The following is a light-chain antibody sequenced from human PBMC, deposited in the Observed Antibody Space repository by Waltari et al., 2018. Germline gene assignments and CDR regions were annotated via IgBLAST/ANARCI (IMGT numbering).Light chain of an antibody. J-gene: IGKJ1*01. CDR3: QKYVRLPAT. V-gene: IGKV3-20*01. CDR2: GAS. Sequence: EIVLTQSPGTLPLSPGERATPSCRASQRVSRPLAWYQQKPGQAPRLLIYGASTRATGIADRVSGSGSGTDFSLTISRLEPEDFAVYYCQKYVRLPATFGQGTKVEIK. CDR1: QRVSRP.